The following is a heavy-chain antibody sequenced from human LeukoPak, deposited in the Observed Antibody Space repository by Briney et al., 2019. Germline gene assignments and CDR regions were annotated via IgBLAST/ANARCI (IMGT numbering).Heavy chain of an antibody. CDR1: GFTFSSYE. D-gene: IGHD4-17*01. CDR2: ISNSGSTR. V-gene: IGHV3-48*03. CDR3: ARIGFTVTSRGLSYYFDY. J-gene: IGHJ4*02. Sequence: GGSLRLSCAASGFTFSSYEMNWVRQAPGKGLEWVSYISNSGSTRYYADSVKGRFTISRDNAKNSLYLQVNSLRAGDTAVYYCARIGFTVTSRGLSYYFDYWGQGTLVTVSS.